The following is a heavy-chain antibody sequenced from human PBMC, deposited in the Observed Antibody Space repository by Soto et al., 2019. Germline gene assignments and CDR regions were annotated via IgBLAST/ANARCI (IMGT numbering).Heavy chain of an antibody. J-gene: IGHJ4*02. CDR2: IYHSGST. CDR1: GGSISSSNW. CDR3: ARTNYYDSSGFNPFDY. Sequence: SETLSLTCAVSGGSISSSNWWSWVRQPPGKGLEWIGEIYHSGSTNYNPSLKSRVTISVDKSKNQFSLKLSSVTAADTAVYYCARTNYYDSSGFNPFDYWGQGTLVTVSS. V-gene: IGHV4-4*02. D-gene: IGHD3-22*01.